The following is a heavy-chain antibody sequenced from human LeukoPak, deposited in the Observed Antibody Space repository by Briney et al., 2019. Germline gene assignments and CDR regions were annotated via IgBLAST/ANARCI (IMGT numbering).Heavy chain of an antibody. J-gene: IGHJ3*02. V-gene: IGHV3-7*01. Sequence: GGSLRLSCAASGFTFSSYWMSWVRQAPGKGLEWVANIKQDGSEKYYVDSVKGRFTISRDNAKYSLYLQMNSLRAEDTAVYYCAREEQLLFMSGAFDIWGQGTMVTVSS. D-gene: IGHD2-2*01. CDR2: IKQDGSEK. CDR1: GFTFSSYW. CDR3: AREEQLLFMSGAFDI.